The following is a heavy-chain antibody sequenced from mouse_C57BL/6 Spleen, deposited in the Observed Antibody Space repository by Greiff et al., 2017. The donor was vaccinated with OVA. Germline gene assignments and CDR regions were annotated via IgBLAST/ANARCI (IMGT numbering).Heavy chain of an antibody. CDR1: GYTFTGYW. V-gene: IGHV1-64*01. D-gene: IGHD2-4*01. J-gene: IGHJ3*01. CDR3: ARDDYEVAD. CDR2: IHPKSGGT. Sequence: QVQLQQPGAELVKPGASVKLSCKASGYTFTGYWMHWVKQRPGQGLEWIGRIHPKSGGTKYNEKFKGKATLTVDKSSNTAYMQLSSQTSEDSAVYYCARDDYEVADWGQGTLVTASA.